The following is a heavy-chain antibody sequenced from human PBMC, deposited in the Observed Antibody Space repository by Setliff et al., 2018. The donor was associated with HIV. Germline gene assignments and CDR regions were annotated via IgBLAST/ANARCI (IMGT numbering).Heavy chain of an antibody. CDR2: IHSSGSA. CDR3: ARESVGYYDTSGFFN. CDR1: GDSINNYY. Sequence: SETLSLTCTVSGDSINNYYWNWIRQPAGKGLEWIGRIHSSGSANYSPSLGSRVTMSIDTSKSQFSLRLTSVTAADTAVYFCARESVGYYDTSGFFNWGQGTLVTVSS. D-gene: IGHD3-22*01. J-gene: IGHJ4*02. V-gene: IGHV4-4*07.